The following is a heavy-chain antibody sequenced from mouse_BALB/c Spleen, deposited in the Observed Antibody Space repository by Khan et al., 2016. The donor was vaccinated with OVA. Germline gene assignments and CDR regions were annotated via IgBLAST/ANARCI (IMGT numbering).Heavy chain of an antibody. Sequence: QVQLQQPGAELAKPGASVKMSCKASGYTFTTYWMHWVKQRPGQGLEWIGYINPTSGYTDYNEKLKDRATLSADRSSSTAYMQLSSLTSEDSAVYYCTRDRIDYWGQGTTLTVSS. CDR1: GYTFTTYW. J-gene: IGHJ2*01. V-gene: IGHV1-7*01. CDR3: TRDRIDY. CDR2: INPTSGYT.